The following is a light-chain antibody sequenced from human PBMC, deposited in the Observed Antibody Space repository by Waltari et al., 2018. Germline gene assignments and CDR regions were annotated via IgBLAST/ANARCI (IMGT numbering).Light chain of an antibody. CDR3: QHRDT. J-gene: IGKJ2*01. Sequence: EIVLTQSPVTLSLSPGERATLSCRASPSVRSYIAWYQHKPGQAPRLLIYDASNRATGIQARFSGSGSGTDFTLTISSLEPEDVAVYYWQHRDTFGQGTKLEIK. CDR1: PSVRSY. CDR2: DAS. V-gene: IGKV3-11*01.